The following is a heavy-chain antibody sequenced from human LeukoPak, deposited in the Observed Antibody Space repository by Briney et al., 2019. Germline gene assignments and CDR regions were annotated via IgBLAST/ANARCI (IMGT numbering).Heavy chain of an antibody. CDR1: GGSFSGYY. Sequence: SETLSLTCAVYGGSFSGYYWSWIRQPPGKGLEWIGEINHSGSTNYNPSLKSRVTISVDTPKNQFSLKLSSVTAADTAVYYCARLPYYYGSGSFDYWGQGTLVTVSS. J-gene: IGHJ4*02. CDR3: ARLPYYYGSGSFDY. CDR2: INHSGST. V-gene: IGHV4-34*01. D-gene: IGHD3-10*01.